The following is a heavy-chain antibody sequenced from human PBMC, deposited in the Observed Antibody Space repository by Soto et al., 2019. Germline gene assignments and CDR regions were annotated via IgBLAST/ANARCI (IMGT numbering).Heavy chain of an antibody. J-gene: IGHJ5*02. CDR1: GGSLSSNSHY. V-gene: IGHV4-39*07. CDR2: IYYSGST. D-gene: IGHD4-17*01. CDR3: ARETYGDYVGYFDP. Sequence: SDTLSLTCTVSGGSLSSNSHYWGWIRQPPGKGLEWIGSIYYSGSTYYNPSLKSRVTISVDTSKNQFSLKLSSVTAADTAVYYCARETYGDYVGYFDPWGQGTLVNVSS.